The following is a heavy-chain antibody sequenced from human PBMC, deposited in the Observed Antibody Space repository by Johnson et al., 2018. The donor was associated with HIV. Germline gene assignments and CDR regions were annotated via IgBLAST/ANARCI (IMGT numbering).Heavy chain of an antibody. CDR2: ISRSGSI. V-gene: IGHV3-48*04. CDR3: ARGAYYYDSSGGNDAFDI. CDR1: GFTFSSYG. D-gene: IGHD3-22*01. Sequence: MQLVESGGGVVQPGRSLRLSCAASGFTFSSYGMHWVRQAPGKGLEWVSYISRSGSIGYADSVKGRFTISRDNAKNSLYLQMNSLRAGDTALYYCARGAYYYDSSGGNDAFDIWGRGTMVTVSS. J-gene: IGHJ3*02.